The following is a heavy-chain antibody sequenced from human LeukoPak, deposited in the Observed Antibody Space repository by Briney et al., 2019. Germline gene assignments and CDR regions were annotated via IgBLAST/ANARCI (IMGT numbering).Heavy chain of an antibody. CDR1: GFTFSSYW. J-gene: IGHJ6*03. CDR2: IKQDGSEK. V-gene: IGHV3-7*01. Sequence: PGGSLRLSCAASGFTFSSYWMSWVRQAPGKGLEWVANIKQDGSEKYYVDSVKGRFTISRDNAKNSLYLQMNSLRAENTAVYYCARDSSGGYGIYYYYYMDVWGKGTTVTVSS. D-gene: IGHD5-12*01. CDR3: ARDSSGGYGIYYYYYMDV.